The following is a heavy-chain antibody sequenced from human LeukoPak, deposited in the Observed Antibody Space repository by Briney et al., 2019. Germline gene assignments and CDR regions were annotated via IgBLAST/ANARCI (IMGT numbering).Heavy chain of an antibody. V-gene: IGHV1-18*01. CDR2: ISAYNGNT. CDR3: ARGRWLQFEEGAFDI. D-gene: IGHD5-24*01. J-gene: IGHJ3*02. Sequence: ASVKVSCKASGYTFTSYGISWVRQAPGQGLEWMGWISAYNGNTNYAQKLQGRVTMTRNTSISTAYMELGSLRSEDTAVYYCARGRWLQFEEGAFDIWGQGTMVTVSS. CDR1: GYTFTSYG.